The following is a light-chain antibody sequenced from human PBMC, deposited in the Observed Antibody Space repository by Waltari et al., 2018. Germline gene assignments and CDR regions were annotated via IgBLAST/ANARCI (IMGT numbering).Light chain of an antibody. J-gene: IGLJ2*01. V-gene: IGLV2-14*03. Sequence: QSALIQPASLSASPGQSITISCSGTSNDIGAYDFVLWHQQHPGKVPKLIIYDVDIRPSGISNRFSGSKSGHTASLTISGLQAEDDSDYYCSSFTTSKTRVFGGGTRVTVL. CDR3: SSFTTSKTRV. CDR1: SNDIGAYDF. CDR2: DVD.